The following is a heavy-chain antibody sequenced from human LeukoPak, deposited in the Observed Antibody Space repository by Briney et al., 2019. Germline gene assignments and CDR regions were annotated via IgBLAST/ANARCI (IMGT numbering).Heavy chain of an antibody. CDR3: ARGGYHHGFDI. V-gene: IGHV3-74*01. D-gene: IGHD2-15*01. J-gene: IGHJ3*02. CDR1: GFTFNSYW. CDR2: INSDGSDT. Sequence: GGSLRLSCAASGFTFNSYWFHWVRQAPGKGLVWVSRINSDGSDTIYAGSVKGRFTISRDNAKSTVYLQMNSLKAEDTAVYYCARGGYHHGFDIWGQGTMVTVSS.